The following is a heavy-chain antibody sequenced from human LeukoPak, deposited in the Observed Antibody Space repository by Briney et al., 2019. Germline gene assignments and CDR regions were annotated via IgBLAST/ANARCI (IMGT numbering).Heavy chain of an antibody. D-gene: IGHD5-18*01. J-gene: IGHJ4*02. CDR2: ISSSSSYI. CDR3: ARVRYNSGYIFDY. Sequence: GGSLRLSCAASGFTFSSYSMNWVRQAPGKGLEWVSSISSSSSYIYYADSVKGRFTISRDNAKNSLFLQMNSLRAEDTAVYYCARVRYNSGYIFDYWGQGALVTASS. CDR1: GFTFSSYS. V-gene: IGHV3-21*01.